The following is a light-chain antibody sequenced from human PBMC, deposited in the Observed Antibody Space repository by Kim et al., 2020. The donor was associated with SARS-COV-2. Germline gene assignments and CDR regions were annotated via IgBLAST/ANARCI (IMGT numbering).Light chain of an antibody. CDR3: QTWGTGWV. V-gene: IGLV4-69*01. J-gene: IGLJ3*02. Sequence: QLVLTQSPSASASLGASVRLTCTLSSGHSRYAIAWHQQQPEKGPRYLMKVNGDGSHSKGDGIPERFSGSSSGAERYLTISGLQSEDEADYYCQTWGTGWVFGGGTKVTVL. CDR2: VNGDGSH. CDR1: SGHSRYA.